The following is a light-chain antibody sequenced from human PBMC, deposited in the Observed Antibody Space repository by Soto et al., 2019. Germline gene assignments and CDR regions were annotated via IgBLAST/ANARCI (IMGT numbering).Light chain of an antibody. V-gene: IGKV3-11*01. CDR1: HSVSSY. CDR3: QQHNNWPLT. J-gene: IGKJ4*01. CDR2: DAS. Sequence: ETVLTQSPSTLSLSPGEGATLSCRASHSVSSYLAWYQQKPGQTPRLLIYDASTSATGIPARFSGSGSGTDFTLNISSLEPEDFAVYYCQQHNNWPLTFGEGTKVEIK.